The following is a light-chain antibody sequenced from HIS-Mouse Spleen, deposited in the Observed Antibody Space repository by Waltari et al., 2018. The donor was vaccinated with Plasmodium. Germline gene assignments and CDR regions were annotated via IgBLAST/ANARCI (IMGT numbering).Light chain of an antibody. Sequence: DIQMTQSPSSLSASVGVRVTIRCRASQSISSYLNWYQQKPGQAPKLMIYDSSSWQSGVPSRFSGSGSGTDFTLTISSLQPEDFATYYCQQSYSTPYTFGQGTKLEIK. CDR3: QQSYSTPYT. J-gene: IGKJ2*01. CDR2: DSS. CDR1: QSISSY. V-gene: IGKV1-39*01.